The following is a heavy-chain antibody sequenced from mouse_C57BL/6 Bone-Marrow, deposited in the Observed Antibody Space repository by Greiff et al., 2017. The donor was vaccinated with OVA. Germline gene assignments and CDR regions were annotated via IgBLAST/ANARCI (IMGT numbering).Heavy chain of an antibody. D-gene: IGHD1-1*01. V-gene: IGHV5-6*02. Sequence: EVKLMESGGDLVKPGGSLKLSCAASGFTFSSYGMSWVRQTPDKRLEWVATISSGGSYTYYPDSVKGRFTISRDNAKNTLYLQMSSLKSEDTAMYYCARRGGITTVVAPYAMDYWGQGTSVTVSS. CDR2: ISSGGSYT. CDR3: ARRGGITTVVAPYAMDY. CDR1: GFTFSSYG. J-gene: IGHJ4*01.